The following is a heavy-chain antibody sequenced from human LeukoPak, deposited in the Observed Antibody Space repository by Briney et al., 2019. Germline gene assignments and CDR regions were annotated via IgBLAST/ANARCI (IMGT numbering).Heavy chain of an antibody. CDR3: ARDILSGFGESPSSYYFDY. V-gene: IGHV1-8*01. CDR1: GYTFTSYD. J-gene: IGHJ4*02. CDR2: MNPNSGNT. D-gene: IGHD3-10*01. Sequence: GASVKVSCKASGYTFTSYDINWVRQATGQGLEWMGWMNPNSGNTGYAQKFQGRVTMTRNTSISTAYMELSSLRSEDTAVYYCARDILSGFGESPSSYYFDYWGQGTLVTVSS.